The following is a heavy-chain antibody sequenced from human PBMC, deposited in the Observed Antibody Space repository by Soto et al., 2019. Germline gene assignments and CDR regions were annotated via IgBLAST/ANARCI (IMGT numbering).Heavy chain of an antibody. CDR2: ISSTGGST. J-gene: IGHJ6*03. V-gene: IGHV3-64*01. Sequence: EVQLVESGGGLVQPGGSLRLSCAASGFTFSRYAMHWVRQAPGKGLEYVSAISSTGGSTYYANSVKGRFTISRDTSKNTMYPQMGRLRAEDMAVYYCARWDLVDFWSGYYNDYYYYMDVWGKGTTVTVSS. D-gene: IGHD3-3*01. CDR3: ARWDLVDFWSGYYNDYYYYMDV. CDR1: GFTFSRYA.